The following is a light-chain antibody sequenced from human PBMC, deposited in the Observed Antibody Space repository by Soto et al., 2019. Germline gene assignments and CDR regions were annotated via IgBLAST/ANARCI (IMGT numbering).Light chain of an antibody. Sequence: EIVLTPSPVTLSLSPGDRATLSCRASQRVSSTYLAWYQQKPGQAPRLLIYGTSSRATGIPARFSGSGSGTDFTLTISSLEPEDFAVYYCQQRLNWQVAFGQGTRLEI. V-gene: IGKV3D-20*02. CDR2: GTS. J-gene: IGKJ5*01. CDR1: QRVSSTY. CDR3: QQRLNWQVA.